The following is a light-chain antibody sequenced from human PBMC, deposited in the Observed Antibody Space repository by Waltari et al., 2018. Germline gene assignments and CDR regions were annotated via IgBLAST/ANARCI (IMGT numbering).Light chain of an antibody. Sequence: EIVLTQSPDTLSVAPGEGATLPCTARQYVSRSLAWYQQRPGQAPRVLIYGATTRATGVPARFSGSGAGTEFTLTITSLQSEDVGVYYCQQYSNWPLYTFGQGTKLEI. CDR2: GAT. CDR3: QQYSNWPLYT. V-gene: IGKV3-15*01. J-gene: IGKJ2*01. CDR1: QYVSRS.